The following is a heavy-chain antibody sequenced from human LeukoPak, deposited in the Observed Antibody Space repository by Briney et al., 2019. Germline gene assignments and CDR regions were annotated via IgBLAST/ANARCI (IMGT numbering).Heavy chain of an antibody. V-gene: IGHV1-18*04. CDR1: GYTFTSYG. D-gene: IGHD2-15*01. CDR2: ISAYNGNT. J-gene: IGHJ4*02. CDR3: ARLVGSGSQLLPDY. Sequence: ASVKASCKASGYTFTSYGISWVRQAPGQGLEWMGWISAYNGNTNYAQKLQGRVTMTTDTSTSTAYMELRSLRSDDTAVYYCARLVGSGSQLLPDYWGQGALVTVSS.